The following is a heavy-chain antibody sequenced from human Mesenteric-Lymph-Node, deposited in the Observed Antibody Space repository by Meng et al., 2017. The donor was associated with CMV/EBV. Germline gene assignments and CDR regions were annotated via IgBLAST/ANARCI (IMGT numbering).Heavy chain of an antibody. Sequence: LSCSTFGFIFSDYGMSWVRQAPGKGLEWVSGISGRGGSTFYADSVRGRFTISRDSSKNTLYLQMKSLKAEDTAIYFCARFRGAFDFWGQGALVTVSS. J-gene: IGHJ4*02. CDR1: GFIFSDYG. CDR2: ISGRGGST. D-gene: IGHD3-16*01. CDR3: ARFRGAFDF. V-gene: IGHV3-23*01.